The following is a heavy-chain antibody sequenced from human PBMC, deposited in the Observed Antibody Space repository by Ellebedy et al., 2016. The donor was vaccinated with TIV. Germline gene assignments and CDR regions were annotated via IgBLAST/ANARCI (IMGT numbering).Heavy chain of an antibody. V-gene: IGHV3-7*01. CDR1: GFSFRSYW. CDR2: IYQDGSFQ. D-gene: IGHD4-17*01. J-gene: IGHJ5*02. CDR3: ARRGSYGDYAVQVNNWFDR. Sequence: PGGSLRLSCAAPGFSFRSYWMSWVRQAPGKGLEWVANIYQDGSFQYYLDSVKGRFTISRDNANKSLFLQMNSLRVEDTAVYYCARRGSYGDYAVQVNNWFDRWGQGTLVTV.